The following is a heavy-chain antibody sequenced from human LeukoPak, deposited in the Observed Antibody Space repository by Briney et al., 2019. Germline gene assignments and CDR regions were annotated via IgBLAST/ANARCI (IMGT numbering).Heavy chain of an antibody. CDR2: INHSGST. Sequence: PSETLSLTCAVYGGSFSGYYWSWTRQPPGKGLEWIGEINHSGSTNYNPSLKSRVTISVDTSKNQFSLKLSSVTAADTAVYYCASGRYTIFGVVIISFDFDYWGQGTLVTVSS. J-gene: IGHJ4*02. CDR3: ASGRYTIFGVVIISFDFDY. V-gene: IGHV4-34*01. CDR1: GGSFSGYY. D-gene: IGHD3-3*01.